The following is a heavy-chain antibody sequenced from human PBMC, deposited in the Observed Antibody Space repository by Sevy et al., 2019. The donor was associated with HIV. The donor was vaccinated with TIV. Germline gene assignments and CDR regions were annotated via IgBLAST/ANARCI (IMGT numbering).Heavy chain of an antibody. Sequence: GGSLRLSCAASGFTFGNYWMHWVRQAPGKGLEWVSAISGSGGTTYYADSVQGRFTISRDKSKNTLYLQMNSLRAEDTAVYYCAKVLARGVAVAGTAWGMDVWGQGTTVTVSS. CDR3: AKVLARGVAVAGTAWGMDV. CDR1: GFTFGNYW. J-gene: IGHJ6*02. CDR2: ISGSGGTT. V-gene: IGHV3-23*01. D-gene: IGHD6-19*01.